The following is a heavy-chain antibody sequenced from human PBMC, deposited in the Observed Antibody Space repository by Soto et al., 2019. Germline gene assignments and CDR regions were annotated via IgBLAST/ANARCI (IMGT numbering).Heavy chain of an antibody. CDR3: AKDRRAGGNYGFYSDF. V-gene: IGHV3-23*01. D-gene: IGHD1-7*01. Sequence: EVQLLESGGGLVQPGGSLRLSCAASGFTFSSYGMTWGRQAPGKGLEWVSFSSATGAGTYYADSVKGRFTISRDNSKNTLYLQMTSQRADDTAVYYCAKDRRAGGNYGFYSDFWGQGALVIVSS. CDR1: GFTFSSYG. J-gene: IGHJ4*02. CDR2: SSATGAGT.